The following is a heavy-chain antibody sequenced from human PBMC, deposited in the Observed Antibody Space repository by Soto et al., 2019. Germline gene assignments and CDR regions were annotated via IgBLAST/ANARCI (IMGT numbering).Heavy chain of an antibody. J-gene: IGHJ5*02. CDR2: ISYSGST. D-gene: IGHD3-10*01. Sequence: SETLSLTCTVSGGSLTYTGYYWCWIRQPPGKGLEWIASISYSGSTFYNPSLRSRVTMSVDTSENQFSLKLTSVTATDTAIYYCARHPYSYGSGKSRFDPWGQGTLVTVSS. V-gene: IGHV4-39*01. CDR1: GGSLTYTGYY. CDR3: ARHPYSYGSGKSRFDP.